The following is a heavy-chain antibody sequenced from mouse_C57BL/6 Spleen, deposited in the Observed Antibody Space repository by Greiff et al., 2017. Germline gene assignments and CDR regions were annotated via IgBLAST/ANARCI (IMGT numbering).Heavy chain of an antibody. CDR2: IDPSDSYT. CDR3: ARSDYGPFDY. Sequence: VQLQQPGAELVMPGASVKLSCKASGYTFTSYWMHWVKQRPGQGLEWIGEIDPSDSYTNYNQKFKGKSTLTVDKSSSTAYMQLSSLTSEDSAVYYCARSDYGPFDYWGQGTTLTVSS. D-gene: IGHD2-4*01. J-gene: IGHJ2*01. CDR1: GYTFTSYW. V-gene: IGHV1-69*01.